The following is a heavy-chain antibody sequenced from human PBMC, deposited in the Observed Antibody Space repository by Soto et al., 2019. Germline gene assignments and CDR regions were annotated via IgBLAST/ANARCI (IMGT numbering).Heavy chain of an antibody. CDR2: ISSSSSYI. V-gene: IGHV3-21*01. CDR1: GFTFSSYS. D-gene: IGHD4-17*01. CDR3: ARDAEDYGRNSVDY. J-gene: IGHJ4*02. Sequence: EVQLVESGGGLVKPGGSLRLSCAASGFTFSSYSMNWVRQAPGKGLEWVSSISSSSSYIYYADSVKGRFTISRDNAKNSLYLQMNSLRAEDTAVYYCARDAEDYGRNSVDYWGQGTLVTVSS.